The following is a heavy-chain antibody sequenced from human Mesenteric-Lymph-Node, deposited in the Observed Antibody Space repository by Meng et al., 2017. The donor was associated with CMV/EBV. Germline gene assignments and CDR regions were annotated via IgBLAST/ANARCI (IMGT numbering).Heavy chain of an antibody. J-gene: IGHJ4*02. CDR2: IYWDDDQ. Sequence: GFSLTTGGVGVGWIRQPPGKALECLALIYWDDDQRHSPSLRSRLTITKDTSKNQVVLTMTDMDPVDTATYFCARTYYYGSGNSNFDYWGQGTLVTVSS. D-gene: IGHD3-10*01. V-gene: IGHV2-5*02. CDR1: GFSLTTGGVG. CDR3: ARTYYYGSGNSNFDY.